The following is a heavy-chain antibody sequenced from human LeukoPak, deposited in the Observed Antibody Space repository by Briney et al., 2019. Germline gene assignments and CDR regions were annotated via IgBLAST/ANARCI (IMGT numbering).Heavy chain of an antibody. CDR1: GGSISSGGYY. D-gene: IGHD5-24*01. CDR2: IYYSGRT. CDR3: ARVRDGAEYFQH. V-gene: IGHV4-31*03. Sequence: PQTLSLTCTVSGGSISSGGYYWSWIRQHPGKGLEWIGYIYYSGRTYYNPSLKSRVTISVDTSKNQFSLKLSSVTAADTAVYYCARVRDGAEYFQHWGQGTLVTVSS. J-gene: IGHJ1*01.